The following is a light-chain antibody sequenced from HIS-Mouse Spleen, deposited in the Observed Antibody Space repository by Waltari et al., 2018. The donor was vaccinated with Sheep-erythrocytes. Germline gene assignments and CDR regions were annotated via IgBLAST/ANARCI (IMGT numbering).Light chain of an antibody. V-gene: IGLV2-11*01. CDR1: SRDVGGYTY. Sequence: QSALTQPRSVSGSPGQSVTISCTGTSRDVGGYTYVAWNQQSPGKAPKLMFYDVSKRPSGVPDRFSGSKSGNTASLTISGLQAEDEADYYCCSYAGSYNHVFATGTKVTVL. J-gene: IGLJ1*01. CDR3: CSYAGSYNHV. CDR2: DVS.